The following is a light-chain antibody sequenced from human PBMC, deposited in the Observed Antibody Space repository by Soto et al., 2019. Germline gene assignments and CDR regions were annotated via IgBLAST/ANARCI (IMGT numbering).Light chain of an antibody. Sequence: QSALTQPASVSGSPGQSITISCTGTSSDIGTYNYVSWYQQHPGKAPKVIIYEVSNRPSGVSDRFSGSKSGNTASLTVSGLQAEDEADYYCSSYAGSSNVFGTGTKVTVL. CDR1: SSDIGTYNY. CDR3: SSYAGSSNV. CDR2: EVS. V-gene: IGLV2-14*01. J-gene: IGLJ1*01.